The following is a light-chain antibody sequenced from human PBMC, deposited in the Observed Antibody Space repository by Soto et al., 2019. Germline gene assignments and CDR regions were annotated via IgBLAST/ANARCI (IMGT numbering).Light chain of an antibody. Sequence: HLVLTQSPSASASLGASVKLTCTLSSGHSSYAIAWHQQQPEKGPRYLMKLNSDGSHSKGDGIPDRFSGSSSGAERYLIISSLQSEDEADYYCQTWGTGIHVFGTWTKLTVL. CDR3: QTWGTGIHV. CDR2: LNSDGSH. J-gene: IGLJ1*01. V-gene: IGLV4-69*01. CDR1: SGHSSYA.